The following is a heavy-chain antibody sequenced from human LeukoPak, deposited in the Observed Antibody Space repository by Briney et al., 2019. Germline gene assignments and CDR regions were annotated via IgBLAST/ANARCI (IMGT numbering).Heavy chain of an antibody. CDR3: ARHRGYSYGYDAFDI. D-gene: IGHD5-18*01. CDR2: IYHSGST. Sequence: SETLSLTCAVSGGSISSSNWWSWVRQPPGKGLEWIGEIYHSGSTNYNPSLKSRVTISVDKSKNQFSLKLSSVTAADTAVYYCARHRGYSYGYDAFDIWGQGTMVTVSS. CDR1: GGSISSSNW. J-gene: IGHJ3*02. V-gene: IGHV4-4*02.